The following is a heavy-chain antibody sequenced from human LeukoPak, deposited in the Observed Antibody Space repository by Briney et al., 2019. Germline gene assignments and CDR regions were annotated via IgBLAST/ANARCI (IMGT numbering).Heavy chain of an antibody. CDR3: ATSQTTSGRYGNAFDI. V-gene: IGHV3-7*01. J-gene: IGHJ3*02. CDR2: IKQDGSEK. Sequence: GGSLRLSCTSSKLTFSSYWMSWVRQAPGKGLEWVANIKQDGSEKYYVDSLKGRFTISRDNAKNSLYLRMNSLRAEDTAVYYCATSQTTSGRYGNAFDIWGQGTMVTVSS. CDR1: KLTFSSYW. D-gene: IGHD6-19*01.